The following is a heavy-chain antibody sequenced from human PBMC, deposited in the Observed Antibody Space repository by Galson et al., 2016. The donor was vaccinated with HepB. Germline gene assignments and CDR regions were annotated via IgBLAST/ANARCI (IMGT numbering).Heavy chain of an antibody. Sequence: PALVKPTQTLTLTCTFSGFSLSTSGVGVGWIRQPPGKALEWLALIYWDADKRYRPSLKSSLTITKNASKNRVVLTNTTLDPVDTSTYFCANLAFGAIRYGGNPGHVDYWDQGTLVTVAS. J-gene: IGHJ4*02. V-gene: IGHV2-5*02. CDR2: IYWDADK. CDR1: GFSLSTSGVG. CDR3: ANLAFGAIRYGGNPGHVDY. D-gene: IGHD4-23*01.